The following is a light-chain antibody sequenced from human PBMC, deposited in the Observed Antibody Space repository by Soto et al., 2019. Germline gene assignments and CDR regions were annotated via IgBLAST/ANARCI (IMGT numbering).Light chain of an antibody. CDR2: STS. Sequence: EIVLTQSPGTLSFSPGERATLSCRASHSVSSSYLAWYQQKPGQAPRLLIYSTSSRATGIPDRFSGSGSGTDFTLTISSLQPEDFATYYCQQLNSYPPWTFGQGTKVAIK. CDR3: QQLNSYPPWT. J-gene: IGKJ1*01. CDR1: HSVSSSY. V-gene: IGKV3-20*01.